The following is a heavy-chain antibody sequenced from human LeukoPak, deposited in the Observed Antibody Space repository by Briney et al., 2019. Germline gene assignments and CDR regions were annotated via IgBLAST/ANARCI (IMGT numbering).Heavy chain of an antibody. CDR3: AREQARFGELSWGDFDY. D-gene: IGHD3-10*01. CDR2: INPHSGGT. Sequence: ASVTVSCKASGNTFTGYYMHWVRQAPGQGLEWMEWINPHSGGTNYAQKFQGRVTMTRDTSISTAYMELSRLRSDDTAVYYCAREQARFGELSWGDFDYWGQGTLVTVSS. V-gene: IGHV1-2*02. CDR1: GNTFTGYY. J-gene: IGHJ4*02.